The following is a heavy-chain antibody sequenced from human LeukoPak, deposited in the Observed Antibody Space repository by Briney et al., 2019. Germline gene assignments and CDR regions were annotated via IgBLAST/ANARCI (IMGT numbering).Heavy chain of an antibody. CDR3: SRGYTYGDY. J-gene: IGHJ4*02. CDR1: GFTFSSYG. V-gene: IGHV3-30*03. Sequence: PGGSLRLSCAASGFTFSSYGMHWVRQAPGKGLEWVAVISYDGSDKYYADSVKGRFTISRDNSKNTLYLQMNSLRGEDTAVYYCSRGYTYGDYWGQGTLVTVSS. CDR2: ISYDGSDK. D-gene: IGHD5-18*01.